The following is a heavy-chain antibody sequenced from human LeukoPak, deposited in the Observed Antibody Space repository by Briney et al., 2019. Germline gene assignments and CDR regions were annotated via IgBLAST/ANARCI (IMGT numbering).Heavy chain of an antibody. CDR3: ATGGYSSGYYYGGPYYFDY. J-gene: IGHJ4*02. CDR2: ISGYNGDT. CDR1: GFMFTKYG. Sequence: GASVKVSCKASGFMFTKYGISWVRQAPGQGLEWVGWISGYNGDTNYAQKLQGRVTMTTDTSTSTAYMELSSLRSEDTAVYYCATGGYSSGYYYGGPYYFDYWGQGTLVTVSS. D-gene: IGHD3-22*01. V-gene: IGHV1-18*01.